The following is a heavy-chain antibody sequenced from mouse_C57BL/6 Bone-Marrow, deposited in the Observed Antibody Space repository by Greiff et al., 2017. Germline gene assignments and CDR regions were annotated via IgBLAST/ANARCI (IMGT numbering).Heavy chain of an antibody. Sequence: QVQLQQPGAELVKPGASVQLSCKASGYTFTSYWMQWVKQRPGQGLEWIGEIDPSASYTNYNQKFKGKATLTVDTSSSTAYLQLSSLTSEDSAVYYCARRYGFDYWGQGTTLTVSS. CDR2: IDPSASYT. V-gene: IGHV1-50*01. J-gene: IGHJ2*01. CDR3: ARRYGFDY. D-gene: IGHD1-1*02. CDR1: GYTFTSYW.